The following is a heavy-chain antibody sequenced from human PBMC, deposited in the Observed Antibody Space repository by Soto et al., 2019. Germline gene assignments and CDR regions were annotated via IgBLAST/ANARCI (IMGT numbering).Heavy chain of an antibody. Sequence: EVQLVESGGGLVQPGGSLRLSCAASGFTFSSYWMHWVRQAPGKGLVWVSRINSDGSSISYADSVKGRFTISRDNAKNTLFLQMNSLRAEDTAVYYCARDNSGSHHEFDYWGQGTLVTVSS. CDR2: INSDGSSI. V-gene: IGHV3-74*01. D-gene: IGHD1-26*01. CDR3: ARDNSGSHHEFDY. CDR1: GFTFSSYW. J-gene: IGHJ4*02.